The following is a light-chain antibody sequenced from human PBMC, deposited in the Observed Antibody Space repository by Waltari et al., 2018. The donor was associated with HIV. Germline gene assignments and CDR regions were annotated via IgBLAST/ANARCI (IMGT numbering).Light chain of an antibody. CDR2: EVP. CDR1: SNDVGSYNL. CDR3: SSFTGSSTLVV. Sequence: QSALTQPASVSGSTGQSITISCTGTSNDVGSYNLVSGSQQHPGKAPKPLIFEVPKRPSGVSRRFSGSKSGNTATLTISGLQADDEAIYYCSSFTGSSTLVVFGGGTRLTVL. V-gene: IGLV2-14*02. J-gene: IGLJ2*01.